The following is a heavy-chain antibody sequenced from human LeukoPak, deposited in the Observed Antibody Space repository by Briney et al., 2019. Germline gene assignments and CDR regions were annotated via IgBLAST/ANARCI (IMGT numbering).Heavy chain of an antibody. D-gene: IGHD1-26*01. CDR3: ARDSSEGYYAY. CDR2: IYHSGIT. Sequence: SETLSLTCTVSGYSISSGYYWVWIRQSPGKGLEWIGSIYHSGITYYNPSLKSRVTISVDTSTNQFSLKLFSVSAADTAVYYCARDSSEGYYAYWGQGTLVTVSS. J-gene: IGHJ4*02. CDR1: GYSISSGYY. V-gene: IGHV4-38-2*02.